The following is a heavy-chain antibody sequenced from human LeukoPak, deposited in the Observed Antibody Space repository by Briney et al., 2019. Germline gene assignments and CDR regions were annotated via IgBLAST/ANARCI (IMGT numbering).Heavy chain of an antibody. CDR3: ARDHYYDSSGLLVGMDV. V-gene: IGHV3-33*01. Sequence: GGSLRLSCAASGFTFSSYGMHWVRQAPGKGLEWVAVIWYDGSNKYYADSVKGRFTISRDNSKNTLYLQMNSLRAEDTAVYYCARDHYYDSSGLLVGMDVWGQGTTVTVPS. J-gene: IGHJ6*02. CDR1: GFTFSSYG. CDR2: IWYDGSNK. D-gene: IGHD3-22*01.